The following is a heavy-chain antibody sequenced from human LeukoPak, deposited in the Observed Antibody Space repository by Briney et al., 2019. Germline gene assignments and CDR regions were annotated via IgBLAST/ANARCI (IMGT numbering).Heavy chain of an antibody. J-gene: IGHJ4*02. CDR1: GDSITSGSYY. CDR2: IYYSGNT. V-gene: IGHV4-39*07. Sequence: SETLSLTCTVSGDSITSGSYYWGWIRQPPGRGLEWIGSIYYSGNTYYNPSLKSRVTISVDTSKNQFSLKLSSVTAADTAVYYCARMGIAAAGMDYWGQGTLVTVSS. D-gene: IGHD6-13*01. CDR3: ARMGIAAAGMDY.